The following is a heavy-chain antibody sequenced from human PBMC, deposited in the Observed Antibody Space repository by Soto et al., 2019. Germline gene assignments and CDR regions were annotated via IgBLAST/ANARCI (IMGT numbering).Heavy chain of an antibody. Sequence: PSGTLSLTCTFSGGSIGSGDYWWIWIPHRPGKCSEWFGYIYYSGSTYYNPSLKSRVTISVDTSKNQFSLKLSSVTAADTAVYYCARAGIVSRIFGPPDYYYYGMDVWGQGTTVTVSS. V-gene: IGHV4-30-4*01. CDR2: IYYSGST. J-gene: IGHJ6*02. D-gene: IGHD3-3*01. CDR1: GGSIGSGDYW. CDR3: ARAGIVSRIFGPPDYYYYGMDV.